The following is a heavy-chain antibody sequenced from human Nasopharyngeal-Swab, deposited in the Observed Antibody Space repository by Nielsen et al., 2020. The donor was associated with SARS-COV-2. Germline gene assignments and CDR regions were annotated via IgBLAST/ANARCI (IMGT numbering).Heavy chain of an antibody. V-gene: IGHV1-46*01. CDR1: GYTFTSYY. CDR3: ARDLPYGTLLGFGELYLGAFDI. Sequence: ASVKVSCKASGYTFTSYYMHWVRQAPGQGLEWMGIINPCGGSTSYAQKFQGRVTMTRDTSTSTVYLELSSLRSEEPAVYYCARDLPYGTLLGFGELYLGAFDIWGQGTMVTVSS. J-gene: IGHJ3*02. CDR2: INPCGGST. D-gene: IGHD3-10*01.